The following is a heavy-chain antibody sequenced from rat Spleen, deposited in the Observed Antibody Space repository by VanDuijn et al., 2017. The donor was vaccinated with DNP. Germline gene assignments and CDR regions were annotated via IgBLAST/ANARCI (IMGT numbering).Heavy chain of an antibody. CDR1: GFTFSDYY. CDR2: ISYDGGST. J-gene: IGHJ2*01. Sequence: EVQLVESGGGLVQPGRSLKLSCAASGFTFSDYYMAWVRQAPTKGLEWVAYISYDGGSTYYGDSVKGRFTISRDNAKSTLYLQMNSLRSEDMATYYWARHGLTIAAPIDYWGQGVMVTVSS. CDR3: ARHGLTIAAPIDY. D-gene: IGHD1-2*01. V-gene: IGHV5-22*01.